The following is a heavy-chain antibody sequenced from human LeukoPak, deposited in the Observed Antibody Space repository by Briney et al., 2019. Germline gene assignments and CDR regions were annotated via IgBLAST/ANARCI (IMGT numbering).Heavy chain of an antibody. CDR1: GGSISSSSYY. CDR3: ARVVPMYSSDWYDDY. V-gene: IGHV4-39*01. J-gene: IGHJ4*02. CDR2: IYYSGST. Sequence: SETLSLTCTVSGGSISSSSYYWGWIRQPPGKGLEWIGTIYYSGSTYYNPSLKSRVTISVDTSKNQFSLKLSSVTAADTAVYYCARVVPMYSSDWYDDYWGQGTLVTVSS. D-gene: IGHD6-19*01.